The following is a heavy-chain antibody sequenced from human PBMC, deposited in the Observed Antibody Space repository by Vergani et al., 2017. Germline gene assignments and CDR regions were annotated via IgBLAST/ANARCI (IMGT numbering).Heavy chain of an antibody. CDR2: IKPSGGST. J-gene: IGHJ4*02. V-gene: IGHV1-46*01. CDR3: ARDSLYQDSSGYLFDY. CDR1: GYTFTSYY. Sequence: QVQLVQSGAEVKKPGASVKVSCKASGYTFTSYYMHWVRQAPGQGLEWMGIIKPSGGSTSYAQKFQGRVTMTRDTSTSTVYMELSSLRSEDTAVYYCARDSLYQDSSGYLFDYWGQGTLVTVSS. D-gene: IGHD3-22*01.